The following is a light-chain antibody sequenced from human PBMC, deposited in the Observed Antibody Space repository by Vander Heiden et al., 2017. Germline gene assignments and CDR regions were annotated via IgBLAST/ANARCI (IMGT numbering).Light chain of an antibody. J-gene: IGLJ2*01. V-gene: IGLV3-19*01. Sequence: SSELTQDPAVSVALGQTVRITCQGDSLRSYDASWYQQKPGQAPVLVIYGKNNRPSGSPDRFSGSSSGNTASLTITGAQAEDEADYYCNSRDSSGNHVVFGGGTKLTVL. CDR1: SLRSYD. CDR2: GKN. CDR3: NSRDSSGNHVV.